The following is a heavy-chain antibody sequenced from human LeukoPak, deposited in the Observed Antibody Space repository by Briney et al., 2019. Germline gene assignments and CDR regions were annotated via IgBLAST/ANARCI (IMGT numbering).Heavy chain of an antibody. CDR2: IYYSGST. CDR1: GGSISSYY. CDR3: ARADARITIFGVVIKEINWFDP. V-gene: IGHV4-59*01. Sequence: SETLSLTCTVSGGSISSYYWSWIRQPPGKGLEWIGYIYYSGSTNYNPSLKSRVTISVDTSKNQFSLKLSSVTAADTAVYYCARADARITIFGVVIKEINWFDPWGQGTLVTVSS. D-gene: IGHD3-3*01. J-gene: IGHJ5*02.